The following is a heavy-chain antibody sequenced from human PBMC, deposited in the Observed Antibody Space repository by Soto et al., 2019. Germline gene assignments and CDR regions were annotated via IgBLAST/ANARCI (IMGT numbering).Heavy chain of an antibody. V-gene: IGHV3-74*01. J-gene: IGHJ4*02. Sequence: EVQLVESGGGLVQPGGSLRLSCAASGFTFSNYWMHWVRRAPGEGLVWVSRINHDGSNTNYADSVKGRFTISRDNSKNTLYLQMNSLRAEDTAVYYCARDQRRSYTGYSWGQGTLVTVSS. D-gene: IGHD3-16*01. CDR3: ARDQRRSYTGYS. CDR2: INHDGSNT. CDR1: GFTFSNYW.